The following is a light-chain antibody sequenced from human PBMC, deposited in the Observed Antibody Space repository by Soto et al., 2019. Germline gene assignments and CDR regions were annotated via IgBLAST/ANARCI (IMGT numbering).Light chain of an antibody. J-gene: IGKJ5*01. CDR1: QSVSSD. V-gene: IGKV3-15*01. Sequence: EIVMTQSPATLSVSPGERATLSCRASQSVSSDLAWYQQKPGQAPRLLIYGASARATGIPGRFGGSGSGTELTLTISSLQSEDSALYYCQQYNKWPPITFGQGTRLEIK. CDR2: GAS. CDR3: QQYNKWPPIT.